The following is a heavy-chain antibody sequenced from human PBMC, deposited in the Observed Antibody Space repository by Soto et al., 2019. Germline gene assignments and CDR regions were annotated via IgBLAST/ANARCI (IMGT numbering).Heavy chain of an antibody. CDR3: ARDWYFPGSFDS. D-gene: IGHD6-13*01. V-gene: IGHV4-31*03. CDR2: VHYNGNR. CDR1: GGSIRSGDYY. Sequence: PSETLSLTCSVSGGSIRSGDYYWSWIRHDPGKGLEWIGSVHYNGNRFYNPSLKSRISISVDTSKSQFSLNLTAVTAADTAVYYCARDWYFPGSFDSWGQGTLVTVSS. J-gene: IGHJ4*02.